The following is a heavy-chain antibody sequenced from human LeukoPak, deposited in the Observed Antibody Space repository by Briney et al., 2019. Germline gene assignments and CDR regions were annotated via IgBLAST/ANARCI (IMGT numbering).Heavy chain of an antibody. CDR3: ASSRLSSSMDV. Sequence: PGRSLRLSCAASGFTFSSYWMSWVRQAPGKGLEWVANIKQDGSEKYYVDSVKGRFTISRDNAKNSLYLQMNSLRAEDTAVYYCASSRLSSSMDVWGQGTTVTVSS. J-gene: IGHJ6*02. V-gene: IGHV3-7*01. D-gene: IGHD3-16*02. CDR1: GFTFSSYW. CDR2: IKQDGSEK.